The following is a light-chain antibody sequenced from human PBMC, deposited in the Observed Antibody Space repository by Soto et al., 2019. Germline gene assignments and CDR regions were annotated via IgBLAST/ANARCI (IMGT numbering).Light chain of an antibody. V-gene: IGKV1-27*01. CDR2: AAS. Sequence: DIQMTQSQSSLSAFVGDRVTITCRASQGISNYLAWYQQKPGKVPKLLIYAASTLQSGVPSRFSGSGSGTDFTLTISSLQPEDVATYYCQHYGGLWTFGLGTKVDI. CDR3: QHYGGLWT. CDR1: QGISNY. J-gene: IGKJ1*01.